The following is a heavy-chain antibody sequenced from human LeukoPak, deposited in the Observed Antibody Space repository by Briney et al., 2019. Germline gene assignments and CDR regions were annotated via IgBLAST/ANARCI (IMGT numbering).Heavy chain of an antibody. Sequence: PGGSLRLSCAASGFAVSSNYMSWVRQAPGKGLEWVSVIYSGGSTYYADSVKGRFTISRDNSKNTAYLQMNSLKTEDTAVYYCTRHVPNSGYANFDYWGQGTLVTVSS. CDR1: GFAVSSNY. V-gene: IGHV3-66*04. J-gene: IGHJ4*02. D-gene: IGHD5-12*01. CDR2: IYSGGST. CDR3: TRHVPNSGYANFDY.